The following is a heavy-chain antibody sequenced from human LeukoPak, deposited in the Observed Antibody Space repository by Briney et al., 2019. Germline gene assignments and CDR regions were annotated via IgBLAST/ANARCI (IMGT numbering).Heavy chain of an antibody. CDR2: IIPIFGTA. V-gene: IGHV1-69*05. Sequence: ASVKVSCKASGRTFSSYAISWVRQAPGQGLEWMGGIIPIFGTANYAQKFQGRVTITTHESTSTAYMELSSLRSEDTAVYYCARAATFWSGYPYYYYMDVWGKGTTVTVSS. D-gene: IGHD3-3*01. J-gene: IGHJ6*03. CDR1: GRTFSSYA. CDR3: ARAATFWSGYPYYYYMDV.